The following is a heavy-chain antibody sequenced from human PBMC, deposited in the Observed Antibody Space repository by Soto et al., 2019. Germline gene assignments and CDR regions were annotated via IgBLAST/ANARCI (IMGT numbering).Heavy chain of an antibody. CDR3: ARDSGSYYYYYGMDV. CDR2: ISSSGSTI. J-gene: IGHJ6*02. V-gene: IGHV3-48*03. Sequence: GGSLRLSCAASGFTFSSYEMNWVRQAPGKGLEWVSYISSSGSTIYYADSVKGRFTISRDNAKNSLYLQMNSLRAEDTAVCYCARDSGSYYYYYGMDVWGQGTTVTVSS. D-gene: IGHD1-26*01. CDR1: GFTFSSYE.